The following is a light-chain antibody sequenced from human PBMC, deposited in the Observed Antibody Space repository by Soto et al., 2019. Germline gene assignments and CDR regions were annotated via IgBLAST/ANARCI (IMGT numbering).Light chain of an antibody. CDR2: VNSGGSH. J-gene: IGLJ7*01. CDR3: QTWGTGSAIVV. Sequence: QSVLTQSPSASASLGASVKLTCTLSSGHSNYAIAWHQQQPEKGPRYLMKVNSGGSHIKGDGIPDRFSGSSSGAERYLYFSSLQSEDEADYYCQTWGTGSAIVVFGGGTQLTVL. V-gene: IGLV4-69*01. CDR1: SGHSNYA.